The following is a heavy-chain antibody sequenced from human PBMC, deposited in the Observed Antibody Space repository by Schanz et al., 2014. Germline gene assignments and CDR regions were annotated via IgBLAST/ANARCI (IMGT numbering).Heavy chain of an antibody. CDR1: GFTFTTFA. D-gene: IGHD3-3*01. CDR3: ARDKGGYYPFDY. V-gene: IGHV3-21*01. CDR2: ISRSSGRI. Sequence: EVQLVESGGGLVQPGGSLRLSCAASGFTFTTFAMTWVRQAPGKGLEWVSSISRSSGRIYYSDSVKGRFTISRDNAKNSLYLQMNSLTADDTAVYYCARDKGGYYPFDYWGRGTLVTVSS. J-gene: IGHJ4*02.